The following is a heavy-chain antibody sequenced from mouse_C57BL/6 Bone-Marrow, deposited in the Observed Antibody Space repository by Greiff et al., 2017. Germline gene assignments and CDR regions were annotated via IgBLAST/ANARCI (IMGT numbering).Heavy chain of an antibody. CDR2: LYPGNSDT. CDR3: TREDARGRYFDY. J-gene: IGHJ2*01. CDR1: GYTFTSYW. Sequence: EVQLQQSGTVLARPGASVKMSCKTSGYTFTSYWMHWVKPRPGQGLEWIGALYPGNSDTSYNQKFKGKAKLTAVTSASTAYMELSSLTNEDSAVYYCTREDARGRYFDYWGQGTTLTVSS. V-gene: IGHV1-5*01. D-gene: IGHD3-1*01.